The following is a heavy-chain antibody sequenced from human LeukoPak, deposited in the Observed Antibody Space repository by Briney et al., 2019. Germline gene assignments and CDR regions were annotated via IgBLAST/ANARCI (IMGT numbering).Heavy chain of an antibody. D-gene: IGHD3-9*01. V-gene: IGHV3-7*01. CDR2: IKQDGSEK. CDR1: GFSFRSYW. CDR3: AGGSGYLITS. Sequence: QPGGSLRPSCAATGFSFRSYWMNWVRQAPGKGLEWLAIIKQDGSEKHYKGSVEGRFTISRDNAKNSLHLQMNSLRAEDTAVYYCAGGSGYLITSWGQGTLVTVSS. J-gene: IGHJ5*02.